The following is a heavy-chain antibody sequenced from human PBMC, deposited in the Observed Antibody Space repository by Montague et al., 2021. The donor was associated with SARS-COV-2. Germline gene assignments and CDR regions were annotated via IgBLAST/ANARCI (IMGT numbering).Heavy chain of an antibody. CDR2: INYSGST. D-gene: IGHD2-15*01. V-gene: IGHV4-59*01. CDR1: GGSISSYY. CDR3: ARRSLGYCSGGSCYSGYDY. Sequence: SETLSLTCTVSGGSISSYYWSWIRQPPGKGLEWSGYINYSGSTNYNPSLKSRVTISVDTSKNQFSLKLSSVTAADTAVYYCARRSLGYCSGGSCYSGYDYWGQGALVTVSS. J-gene: IGHJ4*02.